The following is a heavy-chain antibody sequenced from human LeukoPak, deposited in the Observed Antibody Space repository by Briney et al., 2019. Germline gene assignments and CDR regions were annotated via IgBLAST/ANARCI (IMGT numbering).Heavy chain of an antibody. CDR1: GGSFSGYY. CDR3: AGDDPYYYDSSGLLAFDY. CDR2: IYTSGST. V-gene: IGHV4-4*07. J-gene: IGHJ4*02. D-gene: IGHD3-22*01. Sequence: SETLSLTCAVYGGSFSGYYWSWIRQPAGKGLEWIGRIYTSGSTNYNPSLKSRVTMSVDTSKNQFSLKLSSVTAADTAVYYCAGDDPYYYDSSGLLAFDYWGQGTLVTVSS.